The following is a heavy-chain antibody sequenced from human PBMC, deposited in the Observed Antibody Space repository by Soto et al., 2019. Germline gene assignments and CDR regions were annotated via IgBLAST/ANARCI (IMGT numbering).Heavy chain of an antibody. CDR3: TTDSYSTIIIVRFDY. CDR2: IKSKTDGGTT. D-gene: IGHD3-22*01. J-gene: IGHJ4*01. Sequence: GGSLRLSCAASGFTFTNAWINWVRQAPGKGLEWVGRIKSKTDGGTTDYAEPVKGRFAISRDDSNNMVYLQRNSLKIEDTAVYYCTTDSYSTIIIVRFDYWVHGTLVTVSS. V-gene: IGHV3-15*07. CDR1: GFTFTNAW.